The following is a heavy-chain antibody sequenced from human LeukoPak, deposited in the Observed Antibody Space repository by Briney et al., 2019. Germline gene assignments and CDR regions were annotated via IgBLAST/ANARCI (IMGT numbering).Heavy chain of an antibody. CDR1: GFTFSTYS. D-gene: IGHD3-3*01. J-gene: IGHJ4*02. CDR3: ARDGVWAFGVVDY. V-gene: IGHV3-48*01. Sequence: GSLRLSCAGSGFTFSTYSMNWVRQAPGKGLEWVSYISSSSSTIYYADSVKGRFTISRDNAKNSLYLQTNSLRAEDTAVYYCARDGVWAFGVVDYWGQGTLVTVSS. CDR2: ISSSSSTI.